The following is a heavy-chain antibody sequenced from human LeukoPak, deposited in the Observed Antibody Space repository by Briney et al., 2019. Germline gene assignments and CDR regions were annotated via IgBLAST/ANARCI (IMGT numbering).Heavy chain of an antibody. Sequence: GGSLRLSCAASGFTFSSYGMHWVRQAPGKGLEWVAFIRYDGSNKYYADSVRGRFTISRDNSKNTLYLQMNSLRAEDTAVYYCAKDRESRLYSSSWSPHFDYWGQGTLVTVSS. D-gene: IGHD6-13*01. J-gene: IGHJ4*02. CDR2: IRYDGSNK. CDR3: AKDRESRLYSSSWSPHFDY. CDR1: GFTFSSYG. V-gene: IGHV3-30*02.